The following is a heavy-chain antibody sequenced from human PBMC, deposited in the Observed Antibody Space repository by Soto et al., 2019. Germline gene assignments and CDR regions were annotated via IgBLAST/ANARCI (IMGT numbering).Heavy chain of an antibody. Sequence: VKVSCKASGYTFTSYGISWVRQAPGQGLEWMGWISAYNGNTNYAQKLQGRVTMTTDTSTSTAYMGLRSLRSDDTAVYYCARGRYCSGGSCYSGGVPPSDYWGQGTLVTVSS. CDR3: ARGRYCSGGSCYSGGVPPSDY. J-gene: IGHJ4*02. D-gene: IGHD2-15*01. V-gene: IGHV1-18*01. CDR1: GYTFTSYG. CDR2: ISAYNGNT.